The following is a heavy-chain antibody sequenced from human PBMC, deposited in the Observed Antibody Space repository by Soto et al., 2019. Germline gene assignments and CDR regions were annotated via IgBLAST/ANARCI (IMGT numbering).Heavy chain of an antibody. J-gene: IGHJ4*02. CDR3: ARGGSGAEGPVMVGRFDY. Sequence: QVQLVESGGGVVQPGRSLRLSCAASGFTFSSYAMHWVRQAPGKGLEWVAVISYDGSNKYYADSVKGRFTISRDNSKNTLYLQMNSLRAEDTAVYYCARGGSGAEGPVMVGRFDYWGQGTLVTVSS. CDR2: ISYDGSNK. V-gene: IGHV3-30-3*01. D-gene: IGHD2-8*01. CDR1: GFTFSSYA.